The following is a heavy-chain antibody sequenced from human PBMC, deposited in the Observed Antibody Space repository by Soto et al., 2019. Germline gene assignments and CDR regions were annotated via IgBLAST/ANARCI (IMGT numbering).Heavy chain of an antibody. Sequence: GESLKISCQTAGYTFDSNWIGWVRQMPGKGLEWMGIIYPGDFETRCSPSFQGEVTFSVARSFKTAYLQWRSLQASDTAMYYSGRLLDSWGEPHYFGSWGEGTAVTVSS. CDR3: GRLLDSWGEPHYFGS. CDR2: IYPGDFET. V-gene: IGHV5-51*01. J-gene: IGHJ4*02. CDR1: GYTFDSNW. D-gene: IGHD3-16*01.